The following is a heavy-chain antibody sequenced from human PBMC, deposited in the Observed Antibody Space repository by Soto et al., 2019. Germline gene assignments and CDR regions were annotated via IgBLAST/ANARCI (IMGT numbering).Heavy chain of an antibody. D-gene: IGHD2-2*02. V-gene: IGHV1-58*01. CDR1: GFTFTSSA. Sequence: GASVKVSCKASGFTFTSSAVQWVRQARGQRLDWIGWIVVGSGNTNYAQKFQERVTITRDMSTSTAYMELSSLRSEDTAVYYCAAENVYCSSTSCYNDAFDIWDQGTMVTVSS. J-gene: IGHJ3*02. CDR2: IVVGSGNT. CDR3: AAENVYCSSTSCYNDAFDI.